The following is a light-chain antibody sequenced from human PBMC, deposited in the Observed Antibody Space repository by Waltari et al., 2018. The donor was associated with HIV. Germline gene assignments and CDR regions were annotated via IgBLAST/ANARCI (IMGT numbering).Light chain of an antibody. CDR2: DAS. Sequence: EIVLTQSPATLSLSPGERVTLSCRASQSVSTYLAWYQQKPGQAPRLLISDASKRATGTPARFSGSGSGTDFTLTISSLEPEDFAVYYCQQRSNWPMYTFGQGTKLEIK. CDR3: QQRSNWPMYT. J-gene: IGKJ2*01. V-gene: IGKV3-11*01. CDR1: QSVSTY.